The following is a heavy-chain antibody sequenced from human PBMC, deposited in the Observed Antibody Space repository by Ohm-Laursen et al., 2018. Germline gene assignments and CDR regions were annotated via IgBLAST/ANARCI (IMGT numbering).Heavy chain of an antibody. J-gene: IGHJ3*02. CDR3: ARGLPFDI. V-gene: IGHV3-21*01. Sequence: SLRLSCPPSVFTFSSFSMNWVRQHPGKGLQWVSSISSSSSYIYYADSVKGRFTISRDNAKNSLYLQMNSLRAEDTAVYYCARGLPFDIWGQGTMVTVSS. D-gene: IGHD3-16*01. CDR1: VFTFSSFS. CDR2: ISSSSSYI.